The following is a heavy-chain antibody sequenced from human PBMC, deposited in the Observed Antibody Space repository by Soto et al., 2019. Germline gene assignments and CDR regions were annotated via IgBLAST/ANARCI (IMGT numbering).Heavy chain of an antibody. CDR3: AKPYGSGTYYPFDY. CDR1: GYTFTDYY. D-gene: IGHD3-10*01. Sequence: ASVKVSCKASGYTFTDYYIYWVRQAPGQGLEWMGWINPNSGGTNYAQKFQGRVTMTRDTSISTAYMELSRLRSDDTAVYYCAKPYGSGTYYPFDYWGQGTPVTVSS. CDR2: INPNSGGT. V-gene: IGHV1-2*02. J-gene: IGHJ4*02.